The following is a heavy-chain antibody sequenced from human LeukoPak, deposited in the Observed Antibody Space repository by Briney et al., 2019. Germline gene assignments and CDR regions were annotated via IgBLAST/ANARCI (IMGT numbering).Heavy chain of an antibody. CDR1: GGSFSGYY. CDR2: INHSGST. J-gene: IGHJ5*02. V-gene: IGHV4-34*01. Sequence: SETLSLTCAVYGGSFSGYYWSWIRPPPGKGVEWIGEINHSGSTNYNPSLKSRVTISVDTSKNQFSLRLSSVTAADTAVYYCARGALGYSSSWYNWFDPWGQGPLVPVSP. CDR3: ARGALGYSSSWYNWFDP. D-gene: IGHD6-13*01.